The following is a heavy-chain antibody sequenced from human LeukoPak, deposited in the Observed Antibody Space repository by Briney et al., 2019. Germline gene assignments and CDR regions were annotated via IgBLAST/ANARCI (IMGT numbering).Heavy chain of an antibody. Sequence: PAGSLRLSCTASGFIFNNFGRMWIRQAPGKGLEWVSAISNDGGGTTYADFVKGRCTISRDNSKNTLFLQMNSLRAEDTALYYCAKGSSGYFADLWGQGTLVTVSS. CDR3: AKGSSGYFADL. J-gene: IGHJ5*02. V-gene: IGHV3-23*01. CDR1: GFIFNNFG. D-gene: IGHD3-22*01. CDR2: ISNDGGGT.